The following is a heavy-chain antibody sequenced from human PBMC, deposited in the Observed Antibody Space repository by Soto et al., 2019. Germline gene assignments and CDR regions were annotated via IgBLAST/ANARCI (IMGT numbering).Heavy chain of an antibody. CDR3: ARGVIFDY. D-gene: IGHD4-4*01. CDR1: GGSFSGYY. CDR2: INHSGST. Sequence: SETLSLTCAVYGGSFSGYYWSWIRQPPGKGLEWIGEINHSGSTNYNPSLKSRVTISVDTSKNQFSLKLSSVTAADTAVYYCARGVIFDYWGQGTLVTVSS. J-gene: IGHJ4*02. V-gene: IGHV4-34*01.